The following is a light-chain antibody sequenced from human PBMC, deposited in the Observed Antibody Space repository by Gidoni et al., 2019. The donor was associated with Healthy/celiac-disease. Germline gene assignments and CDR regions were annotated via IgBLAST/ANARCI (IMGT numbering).Light chain of an antibody. CDR2: DAS. CDR1: QDISNY. Sequence: IQMTQSPSYLSASVGDRVTITCQASQDISNYLNWYQQKPGKAPKLLYYDASKLETGVPSMFSGSGSGTDFTFTISSLQPEDIATYYCQQYDYLPLTFGGGTKVEIK. J-gene: IGKJ4*01. V-gene: IGKV1-33*01. CDR3: QQYDYLPLT.